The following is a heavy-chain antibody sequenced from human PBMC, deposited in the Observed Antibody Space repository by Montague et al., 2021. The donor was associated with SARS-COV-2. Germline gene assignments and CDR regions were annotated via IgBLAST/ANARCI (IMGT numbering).Heavy chain of an antibody. CDR3: ARGHLSVSMIVVVFTSASYYFDY. J-gene: IGHJ4*02. Sequence: SETLSLTCGVYGGSFGDDHWSWIRQPPGKGRERIGDIKQSGRAXXXPSXXXRVTISVDTSKNQFSLKLTSVTAADTAVYFCARGHLSVSMIVVVFTSASYYFDYWGQGALVTVSS. D-gene: IGHD3-22*01. CDR2: IKQSGRA. CDR1: GGSFGDDH. V-gene: IGHV4-34*01.